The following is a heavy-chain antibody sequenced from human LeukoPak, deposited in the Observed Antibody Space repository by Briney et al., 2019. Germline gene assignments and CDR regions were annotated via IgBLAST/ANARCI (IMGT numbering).Heavy chain of an antibody. J-gene: IGHJ5*02. CDR3: ARELVGDSYGGNSADVYWFDP. CDR1: GGSISSYY. V-gene: IGHV4-59*01. D-gene: IGHD4-23*01. CDR2: IYYSGST. Sequence: SETLSLTCTVSGGSISSYYWSWIRQPPGKGLEWIGYIYYSGSTNYNPSLKSRVTISVDTSKNQFSLKLSSVTAADTAVYYCARELVGDSYGGNSADVYWFDPWGQGTLVTVSS.